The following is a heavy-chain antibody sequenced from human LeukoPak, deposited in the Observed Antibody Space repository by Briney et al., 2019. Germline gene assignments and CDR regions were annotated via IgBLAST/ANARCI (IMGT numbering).Heavy chain of an antibody. D-gene: IGHD5-12*01. V-gene: IGHV4-34*01. CDR3: AVVATQGRDDY. J-gene: IGHJ4*02. CDR1: GGSFSGYY. Sequence: SETLSLTCAVYGGSFSGYYWSWIRQPPGKGLEWIGEINHSGSTNYNPSLKSRVTISVDTSKNQFSLKLSSVTAADTAVYYCAVVATQGRDDYWGQGTLVTVSS. CDR2: INHSGST.